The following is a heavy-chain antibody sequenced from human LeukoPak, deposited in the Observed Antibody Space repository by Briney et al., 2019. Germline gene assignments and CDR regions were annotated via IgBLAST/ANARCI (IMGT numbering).Heavy chain of an antibody. CDR3: ARDQDTYYYGSGGQPGY. D-gene: IGHD3-10*01. CDR2: ISAYNVNS. J-gene: IGHJ4*02. CDR1: VYTFTIYG. Sequence: GASVTVSFKASVYTFTIYGISWVRQAPGQGLEWMGWISAYNVNSIYAHNLQGRVTITTDTSTSTAYMELRTLRSDDTAVYYCARDQDTYYYGSGGQPGYRGQGTLVTVSS. V-gene: IGHV1-18*01.